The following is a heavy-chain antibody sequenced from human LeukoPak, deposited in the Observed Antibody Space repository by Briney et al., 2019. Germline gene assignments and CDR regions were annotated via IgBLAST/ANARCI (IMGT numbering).Heavy chain of an antibody. Sequence: PSETLSLTCAVSGYSISSGYYWGWIRPPPGEGLEWIGSIYHSGSTYYNPSLKSRVTISVDTSKNQFSLKLSSVTAADTAVYYCARLFGRDYYESSGYYLWEGFDYWGQGTLVTVSS. CDR3: ARLFGRDYYESSGYYLWEGFDY. J-gene: IGHJ4*02. D-gene: IGHD3-22*01. CDR2: IYHSGST. V-gene: IGHV4-38-2*01. CDR1: GYSISSGYY.